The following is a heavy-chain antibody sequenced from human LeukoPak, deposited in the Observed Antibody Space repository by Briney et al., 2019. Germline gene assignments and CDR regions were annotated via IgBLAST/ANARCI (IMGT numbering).Heavy chain of an antibody. D-gene: IGHD3-3*01. CDR2: IYTSGST. CDR3: ARDSYDFWSGSYYYYGMDA. V-gene: IGHV4-61*02. Sequence: SQTLSLTCTVSGGSISSGSYYWSWIRQPAGKGLEWIGRIYTSGSTNYNPSLKSRVTISVDTSKNQFSLKLSSVTAADTAVYYCARDSYDFWSGSYYYYGMDAWGQGTTVTVSS. CDR1: GGSISSGSYY. J-gene: IGHJ6*02.